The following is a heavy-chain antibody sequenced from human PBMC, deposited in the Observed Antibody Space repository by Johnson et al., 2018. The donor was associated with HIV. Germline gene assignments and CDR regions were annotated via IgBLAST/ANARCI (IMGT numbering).Heavy chain of an antibody. V-gene: IGHV3-30*02. CDR1: GFTFSGYA. CDR3: TKTLGYDSSGYHDGFDI. D-gene: IGHD3-22*01. CDR2: IRFDGGIE. Sequence: QVQLVESGGGVVQPGGSLRLSCEVSGFTFSGYAMNWVRQAPGKGLEWVAFIRFDGGIEYYADSVKGRFNISRANSKNTLHLQMNSLRAEDTAVYYCTKTLGYDSSGYHDGFDIWGQGTLVTVSS. J-gene: IGHJ3*02.